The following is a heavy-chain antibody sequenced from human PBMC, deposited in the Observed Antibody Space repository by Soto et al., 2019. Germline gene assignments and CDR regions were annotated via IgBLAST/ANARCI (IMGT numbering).Heavy chain of an antibody. J-gene: IGHJ4*02. CDR2: IKSKTDGETT. CDR1: GFTFSYVW. CDR3: TTDYYESSGYYVFGY. V-gene: IGHV3-15*07. D-gene: IGHD3-22*01. Sequence: GGSLRLSCAASGFTFSYVWMNWVRQAPGKGLEWVGRIKSKTDGETTDYAAPVKGRSTISRDDSKDTLYLQMNSLKTEDTAVYFCTTDYYESSGYYVFGYWGQGTLVTVSS.